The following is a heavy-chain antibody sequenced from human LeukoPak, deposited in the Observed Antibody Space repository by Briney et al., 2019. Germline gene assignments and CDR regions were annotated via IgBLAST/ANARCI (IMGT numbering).Heavy chain of an antibody. Sequence: PGGSLRLSCAASGFSFSSYAMSWVRQAPGKGLEWVSAISGSGGSTYYADSVKGRFTISRDNSKNTLYLQMNSLRAEDTAVYYCAKSPWDWWLYAYWGQGTLVTVSS. V-gene: IGHV3-23*01. CDR1: GFSFSSYA. CDR2: ISGSGGST. CDR3: AKSPWDWWLYAY. D-gene: IGHD3/OR15-3a*01. J-gene: IGHJ4*02.